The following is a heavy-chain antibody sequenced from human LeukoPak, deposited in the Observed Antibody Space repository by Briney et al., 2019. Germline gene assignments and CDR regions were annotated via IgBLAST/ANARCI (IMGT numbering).Heavy chain of an antibody. D-gene: IGHD1-20*01. Sequence: SETLSLTCTVSGGSISSYYWSWIRQPPGKGLEWIGEINHSGSTNYNPSLKSRVTISVDTSKNQFSLKLSSVTAADTAVYYCATGGSYNWNDDHGNWFDPWGQGTLVTVSS. V-gene: IGHV4-34*01. J-gene: IGHJ5*02. CDR3: ATGGSYNWNDDHGNWFDP. CDR2: INHSGST. CDR1: GGSISSYY.